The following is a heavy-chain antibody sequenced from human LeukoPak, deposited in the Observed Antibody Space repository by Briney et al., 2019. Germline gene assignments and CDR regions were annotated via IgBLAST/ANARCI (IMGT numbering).Heavy chain of an antibody. J-gene: IGHJ6*04. D-gene: IGHD6-19*01. CDR2: INPNSGGT. CDR1: GYTFTGYY. V-gene: IGHV1-2*02. Sequence: ASVKVSCKASGYTFTGYYIHWVRQAPGQGLEWMGWINPNSGGTNYAQKFQGRVTMTRDTSISTAYMELSRLRSDDTAVYYCARDRSDWVGTGYGDVWGKGTTVTISS. CDR3: ARDRSDWVGTGYGDV.